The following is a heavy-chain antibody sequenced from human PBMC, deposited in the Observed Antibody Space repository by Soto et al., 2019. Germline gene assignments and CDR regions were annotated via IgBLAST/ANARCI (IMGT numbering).Heavy chain of an antibody. CDR2: IIPIFGTA. V-gene: IGHV1-69*13. J-gene: IGHJ5*02. D-gene: IGHD3-10*01. Sequence: ASVKVSCKASGGTFSSYAISWVRQAPGQGLEWMGGIIPIFGTANYAQKFQGRVTITADESTSTAYMELSSLRSEDTAVYYCARTYGSGSYLNWFDPWGQGTLVTVSS. CDR3: ARTYGSGSYLNWFDP. CDR1: GGTFSSYA.